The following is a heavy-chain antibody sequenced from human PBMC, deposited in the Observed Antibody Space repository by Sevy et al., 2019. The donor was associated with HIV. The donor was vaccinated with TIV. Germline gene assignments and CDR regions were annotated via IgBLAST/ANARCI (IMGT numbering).Heavy chain of an antibody. CDR2: INPNRGGT. CDR3: ARGMSAYLLANGMDV. V-gene: IGHV1-2*07. CDR1: GYTFSDYY. Sequence: ASVKVSCKAYGYTFSDYYMHWVRQAPGQGLEWMEWINPNRGGTNYPHKFQGRVTMTRDTSISTAYMELCSLRSDDTAMSYCARGMSAYLLANGMDVWGQGTTVTVSS. J-gene: IGHJ6*02. D-gene: IGHD3-3*01.